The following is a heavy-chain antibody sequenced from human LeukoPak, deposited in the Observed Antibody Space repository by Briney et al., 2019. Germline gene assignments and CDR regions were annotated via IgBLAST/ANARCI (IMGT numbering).Heavy chain of an antibody. J-gene: IGHJ5*02. Sequence: SETLSLTCTVSGGSISSSSYYWGWIRQPPGKGLEWIGYIYYSGSTNYNPSLKSRVTISVDTSKNQFSLKLSSVTAADTAVYYCARQIAAAGYSWFDPWGQGTLVTVSS. CDR1: GGSISSSSYY. V-gene: IGHV4-61*05. D-gene: IGHD6-13*01. CDR2: IYYSGST. CDR3: ARQIAAAGYSWFDP.